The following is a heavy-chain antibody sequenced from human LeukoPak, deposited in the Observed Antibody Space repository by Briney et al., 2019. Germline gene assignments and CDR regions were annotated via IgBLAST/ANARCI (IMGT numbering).Heavy chain of an antibody. CDR2: IYYSGST. J-gene: IGHJ6*04. CDR1: GGSISSYY. CDR3: ARARGAAAIPLGYYYGMDV. D-gene: IGHD6-13*01. Sequence: PSETLSLTWTVSGGSISSYYWSWIRQPPGKGLEWIGYIYYSGSTNYNPSLKSRVTISVDTSKNQFSLKLSSVTAADTAVYYCARARGAAAIPLGYYYGMDVWGKGTTVTVSS. V-gene: IGHV4-59*01.